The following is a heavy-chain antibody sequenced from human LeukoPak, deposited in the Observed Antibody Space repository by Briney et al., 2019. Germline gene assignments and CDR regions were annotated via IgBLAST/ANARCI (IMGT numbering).Heavy chain of an antibody. CDR2: ITGSGGST. CDR3: AKDGVDWGSYFDH. V-gene: IGHV3-23*01. D-gene: IGHD7-27*01. J-gene: IGHJ4*02. Sequence: GGSLRLSCAASGFTFNTYTMNWVRQAPGKGLEGVSGITGSGGSTHYADSVKGRFTISRDNSKNTLYLQMNILRAEDTALYYCAKDGVDWGSYFDHWGQGTLVTVSS. CDR1: GFTFNTYT.